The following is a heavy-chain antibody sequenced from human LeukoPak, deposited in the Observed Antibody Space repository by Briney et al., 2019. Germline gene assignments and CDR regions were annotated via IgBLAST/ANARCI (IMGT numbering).Heavy chain of an antibody. V-gene: IGHV3-7*01. CDR3: ARDREEMVRAPYAFGI. D-gene: IGHD3-10*01. J-gene: IGHJ3*02. CDR2: IKQDESEK. Sequence: GGSLRLSCAASGFTFSKYWMTWVRQAPGKGLEWVSNIKQDESEKYYADSVKGRFSVSRDNGKSSLYLQMNSLRAEDTAVYYCARDREEMVRAPYAFGIWGQGTMVTVSS. CDR1: GFTFSKYW.